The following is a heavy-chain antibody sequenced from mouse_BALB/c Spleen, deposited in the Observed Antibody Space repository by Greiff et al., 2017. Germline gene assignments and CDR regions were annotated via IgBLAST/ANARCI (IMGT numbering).Heavy chain of an antibody. J-gene: IGHJ1*01. CDR1: GFSLTSYG. D-gene: IGHD1-1*01. V-gene: IGHV2-4-1*01. CDR2: IWSGGST. Sequence: QVQLKESGPGLVQPSQSLSITCTVSGFSLTSYGVHWVRQSPGKGLEWLGVIWSGGSTDYNAAFISRLSISKDNSKSQVFLKMNSLQTDDTAMYYCARNAVEGYFDVWGAGTTVTVSS. CDR3: ARNAVEGYFDV.